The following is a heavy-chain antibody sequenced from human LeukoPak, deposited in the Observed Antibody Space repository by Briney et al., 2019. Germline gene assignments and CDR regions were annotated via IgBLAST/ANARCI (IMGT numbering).Heavy chain of an antibody. D-gene: IGHD5-18*01. CDR1: GGSFSGYY. CDR2: INHSGST. J-gene: IGHJ6*03. Sequence: KPSETLSLTCAVYGGSFSGYYWSWIRQPPGKGLEWIGEINHSGSTNYNPSLKSRVTISVDTSKNQFSLKLSSVTAADTAVYYCARVGSYGYLRYYYYMDVWGKGTTVTVSS. V-gene: IGHV4-34*01. CDR3: ARVGSYGYLRYYYYMDV.